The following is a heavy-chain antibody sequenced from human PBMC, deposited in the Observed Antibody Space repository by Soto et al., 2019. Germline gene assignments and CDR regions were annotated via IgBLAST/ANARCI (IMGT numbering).Heavy chain of an antibody. CDR3: ARGFSTGLFHY. D-gene: IGHD2-2*01. Sequence: QVQLQQWGAGLLKPSETLSLICAVYGGSFNDHYWTWIRQPPGKGLEWIGETTHSGRTTYAPSLKSRLTIAVDTSKKQFSLVLMSVTAADTAVYYCARGFSTGLFHYWGQGTLVTVPS. J-gene: IGHJ4*02. CDR2: TTHSGRT. CDR1: GGSFNDHY. V-gene: IGHV4-34*01.